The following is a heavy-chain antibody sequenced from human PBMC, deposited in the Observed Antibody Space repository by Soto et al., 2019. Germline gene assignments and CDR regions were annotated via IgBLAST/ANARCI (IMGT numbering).Heavy chain of an antibody. J-gene: IGHJ4*02. V-gene: IGHV3-21*01. Sequence: GGSLRRSCEASGFTFSRVSTNWVRQVPGKGLEWVASISSASSETWYADSVKGRLIISRDNAQNSLFLQMNTLRPEDSAIYYCARVAYWGPGTQVNVSS. CDR2: ISSASSET. CDR3: ARVAY. CDR1: GFTFSRVS.